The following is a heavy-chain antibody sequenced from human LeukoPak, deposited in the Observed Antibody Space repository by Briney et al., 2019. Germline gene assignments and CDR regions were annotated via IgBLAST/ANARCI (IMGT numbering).Heavy chain of an antibody. CDR1: GFTFSSFG. Sequence: GGSLRLSCAASGFTFSSFGMNWVRQAPGKGLEWVGRIKSKTDGGTTDYAAPVKGRFTISRDDSKNTLYLQMNSLKTEDTAVYYCTTDLIAPAPGFDPWGQGTLVTVSS. J-gene: IGHJ5*02. CDR3: TTDLIAPAPGFDP. V-gene: IGHV3-15*01. CDR2: IKSKTDGGTT.